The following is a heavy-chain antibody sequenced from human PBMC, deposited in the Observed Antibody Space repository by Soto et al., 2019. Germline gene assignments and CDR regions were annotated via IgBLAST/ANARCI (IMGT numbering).Heavy chain of an antibody. J-gene: IGHJ6*02. Sequence: QVQLVQSGAEVKKPGASVKVSCKASGDPFSTYDIKWVRQATGKGHERMGWMNPNSGNTGSARKFQGRVTMTRNTSISTGYMELSSLRSEDTALYYCARGRNGMDVWGQGTTVTVSS. CDR1: GDPFSTYD. CDR2: MNPNSGNT. CDR3: ARGRNGMDV. V-gene: IGHV1-8*01.